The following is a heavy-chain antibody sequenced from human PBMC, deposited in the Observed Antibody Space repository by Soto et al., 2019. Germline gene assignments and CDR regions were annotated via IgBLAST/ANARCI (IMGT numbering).Heavy chain of an antibody. D-gene: IGHD3-10*01. V-gene: IGHV4-59*08. CDR3: ARHVNVWFGELRGRPS. J-gene: IGHJ1*01. CDR1: GGSIGTYY. Sequence: SETLSLTCTVSGGSIGTYYWSWIRQPPGKGLEWIGYIYYRGNTDYNPSLKSRVTISLDTPKNQFSLKLSSVTAADTAVYYCARHVNVWFGELRGRPSWGQG. CDR2: IYYRGNT.